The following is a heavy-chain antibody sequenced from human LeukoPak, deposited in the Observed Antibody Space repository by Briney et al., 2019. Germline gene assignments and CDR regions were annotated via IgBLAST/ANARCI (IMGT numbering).Heavy chain of an antibody. CDR1: GFIFDDYT. D-gene: IGHD3-22*01. Sequence: GGSLRLSCAASGFIFDDYTMHWVRQAPGKGLEWVSGITWNSGSIAYTDSVKGRFTISRDNAKNSLYLQMNSLRAEDTAVYYCARDTYYYDSSGYYYPGGCDYWGQGTLVTVSS. V-gene: IGHV3-9*01. CDR2: ITWNSGSI. CDR3: ARDTYYYDSSGYYYPGGCDY. J-gene: IGHJ4*02.